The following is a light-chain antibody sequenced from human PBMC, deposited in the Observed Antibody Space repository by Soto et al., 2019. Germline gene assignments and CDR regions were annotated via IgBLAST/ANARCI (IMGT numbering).Light chain of an antibody. CDR1: SNDFGNYKY. CDR2: SVN. Sequence: QPVLNQPASVSGSPGQSITISCTGTSNDFGNYKYVSWYQHNPGKAPKLLLYSVNNRPSGVSDRFSGSKSITSASLTISGLQTADEAHYFCASYTMTNTLVFGGGTKLTVL. J-gene: IGLJ2*01. V-gene: IGLV2-14*01. CDR3: ASYTMTNTLV.